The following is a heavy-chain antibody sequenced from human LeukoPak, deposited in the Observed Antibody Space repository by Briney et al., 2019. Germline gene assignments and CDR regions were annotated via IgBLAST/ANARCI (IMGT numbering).Heavy chain of an antibody. J-gene: IGHJ3*02. CDR2: IKHSVST. D-gene: IGHD1-1*01. CDR1: GGSFSGYY. CDR3: ARGHGSRGTTGTLDAFDI. Sequence: SETLSLTCAVYGGSFSGYYWSWIRPPPGKGLEWIGEIKHSVSTNYNPSLKSRATISVDTSKNQFSLKLSSVTGADTAVYYCARGHGSRGTTGTLDAFDIWGEGTIVSVSS. V-gene: IGHV4-34*01.